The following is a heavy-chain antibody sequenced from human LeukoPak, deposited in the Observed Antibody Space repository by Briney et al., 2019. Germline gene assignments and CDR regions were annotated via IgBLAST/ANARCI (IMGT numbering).Heavy chain of an antibody. CDR3: ARDPHTYDSSGYYLGTDY. D-gene: IGHD3-22*01. CDR1: GFTFSSYS. V-gene: IGHV3-21*01. Sequence: PGGSLRLSCAASGFTFSSYSMNWVRQAPGKGLEWVSSISSSSSYIYYADSVKGRFTISRDNAKNSLYLQMNSLRAEDTAVYYCARDPHTYDSSGYYLGTDYWGQETLVTVSS. CDR2: ISSSSSYI. J-gene: IGHJ4*02.